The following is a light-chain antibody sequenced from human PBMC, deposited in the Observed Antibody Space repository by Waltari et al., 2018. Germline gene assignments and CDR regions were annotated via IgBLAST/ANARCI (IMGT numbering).Light chain of an antibody. J-gene: IGKJ4*01. Sequence: DIQLTQSLSFLSGSLGPIVTITCRASQHMSSYLAWYQQKPGKAPKLLIYDASTLQSGVPSRFSGGGSGTEFTLTISSLQPEDFATYYCQQFSTYPLTFGGGTKVDIK. CDR2: DAS. CDR3: QQFSTYPLT. CDR1: QHMSSY. V-gene: IGKV1-9*01.